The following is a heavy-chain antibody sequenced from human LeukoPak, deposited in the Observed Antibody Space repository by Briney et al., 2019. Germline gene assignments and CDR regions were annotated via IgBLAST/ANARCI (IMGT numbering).Heavy chain of an antibody. J-gene: IGHJ4*02. CDR2: ISNGGVT. V-gene: IGHV3-53*01. CDR3: AKDKHNWGCDY. D-gene: IGHD7-27*01. CDR1: GFTLSSDY. Sequence: GGSLRLSCAASGFTLSSDYMNWVRQAPGKGLEWVSAISNGGVTYYADSVKGRFTISRDNSKNTLYLQMNSLRAEDRAVYYCAKDKHNWGCDYWGQGTLVTVSS.